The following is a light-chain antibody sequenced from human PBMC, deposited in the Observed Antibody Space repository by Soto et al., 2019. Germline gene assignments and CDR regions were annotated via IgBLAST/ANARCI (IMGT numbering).Light chain of an antibody. CDR2: GNY. Sequence: QSVLTQPPSVSGAAGQSVTISCSGSSSNIGAGYDVHWYQQFPGGAPKPLIFGNYNRPSGVPNRFSGSRSGSSASLAIAGLQPEDEAFYYCQAYDDGLSGSVFGTGTKVTVL. J-gene: IGLJ1*01. CDR3: QAYDDGLSGSV. CDR1: SSNIGAGYD. V-gene: IGLV1-40*01.